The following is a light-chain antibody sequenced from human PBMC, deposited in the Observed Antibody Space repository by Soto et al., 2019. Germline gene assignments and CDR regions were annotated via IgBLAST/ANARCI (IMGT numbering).Light chain of an antibody. CDR1: QSIGYW. Sequence: IEITQSPSTLSASVGDRATISCRASQSIGYWFAWYQHKTGKAPKLLIFDASSLESGVPSRFRGRGSGTEFTLTISRLQTDDFETYFCQQYNTSPWPFGQGTKVDI. V-gene: IGKV1-5*01. J-gene: IGKJ1*01. CDR3: QQYNTSPWP. CDR2: DAS.